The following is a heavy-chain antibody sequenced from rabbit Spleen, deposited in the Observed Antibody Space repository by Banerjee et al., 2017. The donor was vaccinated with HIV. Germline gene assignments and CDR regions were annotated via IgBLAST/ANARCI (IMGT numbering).Heavy chain of an antibody. CDR1: GFSFSGSYY. CDR2: IYGAGSGST. J-gene: IGHJ3*01. Sequence: QSLEESGGDLVKPGASLTLTCTASGFSFSGSYYMCWVRQAPGKGLEWIACIYGAGSGSTYYASWARGRFTISKTSSTTVTLQMTSLTAADTTTYFCARFYAGYGDFGYAAMWGQGTLVTVS. D-gene: IGHD7-1*01. V-gene: IGHV1S40*01. CDR3: ARFYAGYGDFGYAAM.